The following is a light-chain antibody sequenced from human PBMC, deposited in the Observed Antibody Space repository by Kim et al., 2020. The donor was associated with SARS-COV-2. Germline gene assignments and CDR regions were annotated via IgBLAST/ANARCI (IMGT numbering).Light chain of an antibody. J-gene: IGKJ4*01. V-gene: IGKV1-33*01. CDR1: QDISHF. Sequence: DIQMTQSPSSLSASIGDRITITCQASQDISHFLNWYQQKPGKAPRLLIYDASNLQPGVPSRFSGRGSRTDFTLTISSLQTEDIATYYCKKYDSAVTFGGGTKGDIK. CDR2: DAS. CDR3: KKYDSAVT.